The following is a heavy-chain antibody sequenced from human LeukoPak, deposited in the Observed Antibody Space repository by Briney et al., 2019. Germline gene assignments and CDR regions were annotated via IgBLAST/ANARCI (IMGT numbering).Heavy chain of an antibody. Sequence: GGSLRLSCAASGFTFSSYGMHWVRQAPGKGLEWVAVIWYDGSNKYYADSVKGRFTISRDNSKNTLYLQMNSLRAEDTAVYYCAKDFNAYYDSSGSPDYWGHGTLVTVSS. CDR1: GFTFSSYG. J-gene: IGHJ4*01. V-gene: IGHV3-33*06. CDR3: AKDFNAYYDSSGSPDY. CDR2: IWYDGSNK. D-gene: IGHD3-22*01.